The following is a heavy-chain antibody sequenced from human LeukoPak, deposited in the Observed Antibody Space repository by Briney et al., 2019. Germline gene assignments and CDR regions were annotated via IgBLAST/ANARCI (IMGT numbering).Heavy chain of an antibody. V-gene: IGHV4-34*01. CDR2: INHSGST. J-gene: IGHJ6*03. CDR1: GGSISSYY. D-gene: IGHD2/OR15-2a*01. Sequence: SETLSLTCTVSGGSISSYYWSWIRQPPGKGLEWIGEINHSGSTNYNPSLKSRVTISVDTSKNQFSLKLSSVTAADTAVYYCARARFLSPYYYYYYMDVWGKGTTVTVSS. CDR3: ARARFLSPYYYYYYMDV.